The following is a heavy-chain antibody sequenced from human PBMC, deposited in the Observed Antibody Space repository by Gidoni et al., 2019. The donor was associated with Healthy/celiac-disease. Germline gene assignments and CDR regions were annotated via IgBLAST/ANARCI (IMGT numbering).Heavy chain of an antibody. Sequence: QVQLQESGPGLVKPSETLSLTCTVSGGSVSSGSYYWSWIRQPPGKGLEWIGYIYYSGSTNYNPSLKSRVTISVDTSKNQFSLKLSSVTAADTAVYYCARGGQLGSDYWGQGTLVTVSS. V-gene: IGHV4-61*01. CDR2: IYYSGST. CDR3: ARGGQLGSDY. D-gene: IGHD6-6*01. J-gene: IGHJ4*02. CDR1: GGSVSSGSYY.